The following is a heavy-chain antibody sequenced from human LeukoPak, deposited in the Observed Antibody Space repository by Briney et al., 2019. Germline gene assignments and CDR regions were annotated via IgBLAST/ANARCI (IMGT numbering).Heavy chain of an antibody. CDR1: GGSFSGYY. V-gene: IGHV4-34*01. J-gene: IGHJ4*02. CDR2: INHSGST. Sequence: PSETLSLTCAVYGGSFSGYYWSWIRQPPGKGLEWIGEINHSGSTNYNPSLKSRVIISVDTSKNQFSLKLSSVTAADTAVYYCTREITGTGGVGDYWGQGTLVTVSS. D-gene: IGHD1-20*01. CDR3: TREITGTGGVGDY.